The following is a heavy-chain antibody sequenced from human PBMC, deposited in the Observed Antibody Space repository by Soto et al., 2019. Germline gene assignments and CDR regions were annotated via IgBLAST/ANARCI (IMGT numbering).Heavy chain of an antibody. CDR1: GGSITGGSISSTTYY. CDR2: FFIGGNT. J-gene: IGHJ5*02. CDR3: ARHVFAPGGRWFGP. D-gene: IGHD2-15*01. V-gene: IGHV4-39*07. Sequence: SETLSLTCTVSGGSITGGSISSTTYYWGWMRQPPGKGLEWIASFFIGGNTYYNPSLKSRITMSFDTSKTQYFLSLTSVTAADTALYFCARHVFAPGGRWFGPWGPGLLVTV.